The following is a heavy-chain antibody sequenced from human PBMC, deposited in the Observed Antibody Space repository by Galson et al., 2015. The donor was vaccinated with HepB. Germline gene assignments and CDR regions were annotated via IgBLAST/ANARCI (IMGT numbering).Heavy chain of an antibody. V-gene: IGHV1-2*06. D-gene: IGHD2-15*01. CDR3: ARAHIVVVFSDQFDY. J-gene: IGHJ4*02. CDR1: GYIFTDYY. CDR2: INPNSGGT. Sequence: SVKVSCKASGYIFTDYYMHWVRQAPGQGLEWMGRINPNSGGTNYAQKFQGRVTMTRDTSTSTAYMELRRLRSDDTAVYYCARAHIVVVFSDQFDYWGQGTLVTVSS.